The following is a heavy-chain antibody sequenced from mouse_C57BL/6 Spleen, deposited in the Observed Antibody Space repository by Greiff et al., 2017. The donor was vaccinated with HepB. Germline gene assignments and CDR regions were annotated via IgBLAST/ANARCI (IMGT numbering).Heavy chain of an antibody. V-gene: IGHV1-69*01. J-gene: IGHJ3*01. CDR2: IDPSDSYT. CDR3: AKTGGGPSWVAY. D-gene: IGHD4-1*01. Sequence: QVQLQQPGAELVMPGASVKLSCKASGYTFTSYWMHWVKQRPGQGLEWIGEIDPSDSYTNYNQKFKGKSTLTVDKSSSTAYMQLSSLTSEDSAVYYCAKTGGGPSWVAYWGQGTLVTVSA. CDR1: GYTFTSYW.